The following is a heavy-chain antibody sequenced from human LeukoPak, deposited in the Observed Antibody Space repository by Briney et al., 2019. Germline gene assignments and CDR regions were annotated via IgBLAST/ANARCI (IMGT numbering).Heavy chain of an antibody. CDR2: ISGYNGNT. Sequence: ASVKVSCKASGYKFINYGISWVRQAPGQGLEWMGWISGYNGNTNYAEKFQGRVTMTTDTSTSTAYMELSSLRSEDTAVYYCARALTMVRGVILGYWGQGTLVTVSS. V-gene: IGHV1-18*01. CDR3: ARALTMVRGVILGY. J-gene: IGHJ4*02. D-gene: IGHD3-10*01. CDR1: GYKFINYG.